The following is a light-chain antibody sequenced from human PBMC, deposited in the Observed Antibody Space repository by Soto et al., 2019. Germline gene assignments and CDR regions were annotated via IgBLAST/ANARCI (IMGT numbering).Light chain of an antibody. J-gene: IGKJ1*01. CDR3: QQSNNYPWT. V-gene: IGKV1-5*03. Sequence: DIQMTQSPSTLSASVGDRVTITCRASQYIHNYLTWYQQKPGEAPKLLIYEAANLESGVPSRFSGSGTGIEFTLTISSLQPDDFATYYCQQSNNYPWTFGQGT. CDR1: QYIHNY. CDR2: EAA.